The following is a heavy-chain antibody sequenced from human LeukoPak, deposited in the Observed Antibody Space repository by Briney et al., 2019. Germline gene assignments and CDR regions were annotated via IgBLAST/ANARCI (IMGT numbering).Heavy chain of an antibody. D-gene: IGHD2-2*01. CDR3: ARQRYCSSTSCLSAYYFDY. CDR2: IYPGDSDT. CDR1: GYSFTSYW. J-gene: IGHJ4*02. Sequence: GESLKISCKGSGYSFTSYWIGWVRRMPGKGLEWMGIIYPGDSDTRYSPSFQGQVTISADKSISTAYLQWSSLKASDTAMYYCARQRYCSSTSCLSAYYFDYWGQGTLVTVSS. V-gene: IGHV5-51*01.